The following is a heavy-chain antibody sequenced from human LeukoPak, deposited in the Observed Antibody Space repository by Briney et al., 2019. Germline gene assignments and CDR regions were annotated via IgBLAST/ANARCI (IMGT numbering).Heavy chain of an antibody. D-gene: IGHD2-21*02. V-gene: IGHV3-30*18. CDR2: ISYDGSNK. CDR1: GFTLSSYG. J-gene: IGHJ4*02. Sequence: GGSLRLSCAASGFTLSSYGMHWVRQAPGKGLVWVAVISYDGSNKYYVDSVKGRFTISRDNSKNTLYLQMNSLRAEDTAVYYCAKDRQPYCGGDCYYGYWGQGTLVTVSS. CDR3: AKDRQPYCGGDCYYGY.